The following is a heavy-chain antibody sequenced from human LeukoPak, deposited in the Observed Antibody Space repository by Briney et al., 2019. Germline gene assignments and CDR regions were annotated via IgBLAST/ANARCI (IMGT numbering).Heavy chain of an antibody. CDR2: IIPIFGTA. CDR3: ARAPPAYYYDSSGYYGFDY. Sequence: ASVKVSCKASGGTFSIYAISWVRQAPGQGLEWMGGIIPIFGTANYAQKFQGRVTITADESTSTAYMELSSLRSEDTAVYYCARAPPAYYYDSSGYYGFDYWGQGTLVTVSS. D-gene: IGHD3-22*01. J-gene: IGHJ4*02. CDR1: GGTFSIYA. V-gene: IGHV1-69*01.